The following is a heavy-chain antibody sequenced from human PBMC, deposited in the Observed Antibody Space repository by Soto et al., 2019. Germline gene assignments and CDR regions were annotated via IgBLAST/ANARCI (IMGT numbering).Heavy chain of an antibody. Sequence: PGGSLRLSCTASGFTFGDYAMSWVRQAPGKGLGWVGFIRSKAYGGTTEYAASVKGRFTISRDDSKSIAYLQMNSLKTEDTAVYYCTRNTYCGGDCYEPDAFDIWGQGTMVTVSS. CDR1: GFTFGDYA. CDR2: IRSKAYGGTT. D-gene: IGHD2-21*02. J-gene: IGHJ3*02. CDR3: TRNTYCGGDCYEPDAFDI. V-gene: IGHV3-49*04.